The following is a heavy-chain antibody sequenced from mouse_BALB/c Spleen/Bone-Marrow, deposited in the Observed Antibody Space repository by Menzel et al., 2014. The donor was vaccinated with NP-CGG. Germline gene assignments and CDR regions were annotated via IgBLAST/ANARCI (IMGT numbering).Heavy chain of an antibody. J-gene: IGHJ4*01. CDR2: INPSNGRT. CDR3: AREDILYAMDY. CDR1: GYTFTSYW. V-gene: IGHV1S81*02. Sequence: QVQLQQPGAELVKPWASVKLSCKASGYTFTSYWMHWVKQRPGQGLEWIGEINPSNGRTNYNEKFKSKATLTVDKSSSKAYMQLSSLTSEDSAVYYCAREDILYAMDYWGQGTSVTVSS.